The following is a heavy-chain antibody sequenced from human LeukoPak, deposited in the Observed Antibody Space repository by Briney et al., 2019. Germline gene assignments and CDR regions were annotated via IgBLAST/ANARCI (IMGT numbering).Heavy chain of an antibody. Sequence: SVKVSCKASGGTFSSYAISWVRQAPGQGLEWMGGIIPIFGTANYAQKFQGRVTITADESTSTAYMELSSLRSEDTAVYYCARAAYCGGDCYTFDYWGQGTLVTVSS. D-gene: IGHD2-21*01. V-gene: IGHV1-69*13. CDR1: GGTFSSYA. CDR3: ARAAYCGGDCYTFDY. CDR2: IIPIFGTA. J-gene: IGHJ4*02.